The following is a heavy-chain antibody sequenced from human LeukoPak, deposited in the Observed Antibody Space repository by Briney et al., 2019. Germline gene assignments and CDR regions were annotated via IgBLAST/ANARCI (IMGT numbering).Heavy chain of an antibody. J-gene: IGHJ5*02. CDR2: INPNSGGT. CDR1: GYTFTGHY. D-gene: IGHD2-2*01. CDR3: ARKLDSSTSPPGGWFDP. V-gene: IGHV1-2*02. Sequence: GASVKVSCKASGYTFTGHYMHWVRQAPGQGLEWMGWINPNSGGTNYAQKFQGRVTMTRDTSISTAYMELSRLRSDDTAVYYCARKLDSSTSPPGGWFDPWGQGTLVTVSS.